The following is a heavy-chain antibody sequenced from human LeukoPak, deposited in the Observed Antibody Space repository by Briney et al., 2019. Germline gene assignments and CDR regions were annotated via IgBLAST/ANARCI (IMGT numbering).Heavy chain of an antibody. Sequence: TSETLSLTCTVSGGSISSSSYYWGWIRQPPGKELEWIGSIYYSGSTYYNPSLKSRVTISVDTSKNQFSLKLSSVTAADTAVYYCARQSYYYGSGIPTGFDPWGQGTLVTVSS. D-gene: IGHD3-10*01. CDR1: GGSISSSSYY. CDR3: ARQSYYYGSGIPTGFDP. CDR2: IYYSGST. J-gene: IGHJ5*02. V-gene: IGHV4-39*01.